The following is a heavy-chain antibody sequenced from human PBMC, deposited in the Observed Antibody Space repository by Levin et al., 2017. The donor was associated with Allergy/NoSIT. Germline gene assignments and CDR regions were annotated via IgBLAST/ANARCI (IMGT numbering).Heavy chain of an antibody. CDR2: INWNGGST. D-gene: IGHD2-15*01. Sequence: SCAASGFTFDDSGMTWVRQAPGKGLEWVSGINWNGGSTGYADSVKGRFTISRDNAKNSLYLQMNSLRAEDTALYYCARVRYFSGGNCYYAFDIWGQGTMVTVSS. V-gene: IGHV3-20*04. CDR3: ARVRYFSGGNCYYAFDI. J-gene: IGHJ3*02. CDR1: GFTFDDSG.